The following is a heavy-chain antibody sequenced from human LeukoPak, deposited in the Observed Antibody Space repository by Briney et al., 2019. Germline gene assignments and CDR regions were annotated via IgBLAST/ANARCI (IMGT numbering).Heavy chain of an antibody. V-gene: IGHV3-30-3*01. Sequence: GGSLRPSCAASGFTFSRYAMHWVRQAPGKGLEWVAVISFDGSNKYYAGSVKGRFTISRDNSKNTLYLEINSLRAEDTAVYYCAGPIFGVVMNPSDYWGRGTLVAVSS. D-gene: IGHD3-3*01. CDR2: ISFDGSNK. J-gene: IGHJ4*02. CDR3: AGPIFGVVMNPSDY. CDR1: GFTFSRYA.